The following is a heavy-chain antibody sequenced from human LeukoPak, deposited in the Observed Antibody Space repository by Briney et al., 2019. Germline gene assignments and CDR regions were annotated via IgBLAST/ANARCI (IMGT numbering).Heavy chain of an antibody. Sequence: PGGSLRLSCAASGFTFDDYAMHWVRQAPGKGLEWVSGISWNSGSIGYADSVKGRFTISRDNAKNSLYLQMNSLRAEDTALYYCAKDILRESYALDYWGQGTLVTVSS. J-gene: IGHJ4*02. CDR3: AKDILRESYALDY. D-gene: IGHD2-2*01. CDR1: GFTFDDYA. CDR2: ISWNSGSI. V-gene: IGHV3-9*01.